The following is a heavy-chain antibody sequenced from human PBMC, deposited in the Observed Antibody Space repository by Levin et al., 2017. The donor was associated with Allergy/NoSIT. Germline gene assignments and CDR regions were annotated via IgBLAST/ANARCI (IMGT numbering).Heavy chain of an antibody. V-gene: IGHV3-20*04. Sequence: GGSLRLSCAASGFTFDDYGMNWVRQAPGKGLEWVSGINWKGGRTGYADSVKGRSTISRDNAKNFLFLQMNSTRAEDTALYYCARNKGIAVAGGFDYWGQGTLVTVSS. J-gene: IGHJ4*02. CDR1: GFTFDDYG. D-gene: IGHD6-19*01. CDR3: ARNKGIAVAGGFDY. CDR2: INWKGGRT.